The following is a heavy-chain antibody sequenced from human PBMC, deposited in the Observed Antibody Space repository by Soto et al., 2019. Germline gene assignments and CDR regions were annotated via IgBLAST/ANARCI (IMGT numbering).Heavy chain of an antibody. V-gene: IGHV1-8*01. D-gene: IGHD3-3*01. Sequence: ASVKVSCKGSGYTFTSYDIKWVRQATGQGLEWLGWMIPNSGNTGYAQKFQGRVTMTRNTSISTAYMELSSLRAEDTAVYYCARDLPADTRGYYDFWSGYFPDAFDIWGQGTMVTVSS. CDR1: GYTFTSYD. CDR3: ARDLPADTRGYYDFWSGYFPDAFDI. CDR2: MIPNSGNT. J-gene: IGHJ3*02.